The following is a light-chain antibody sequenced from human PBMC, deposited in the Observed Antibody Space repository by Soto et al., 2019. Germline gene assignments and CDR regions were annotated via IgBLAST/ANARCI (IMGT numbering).Light chain of an antibody. CDR1: SGDIGGYNY. CDR3: SSYTSRSTWV. J-gene: IGLJ3*02. CDR2: EIT. Sequence: QSVLTQPASVSGSPGQSITIFCTGTSGDIGGYNYVSWYQQHPDKAPKLMIYEITNRPSGVSDRFSGTRSGNMASLTISGLQAEDEANYYCSSYTSRSTWVFGGGTKLTVL. V-gene: IGLV2-14*01.